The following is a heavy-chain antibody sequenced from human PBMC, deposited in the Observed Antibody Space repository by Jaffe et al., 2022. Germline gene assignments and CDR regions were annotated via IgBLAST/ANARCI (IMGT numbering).Heavy chain of an antibody. V-gene: IGHV4-59*01. Sequence: QVQLQESGPGLVKPSETLSLTCTVSGGSISSYYWSWIRQPPGKGLEWIGYIYYSGSTNYNPSLKSRVTISVDTSKNQFSLKLSSVTAADTAVYYCARDHRRGGARYFDYWGQGTLVTVSS. CDR2: IYYSGST. CDR3: ARDHRRGGARYFDY. CDR1: GGSISSYY. D-gene: IGHD1-26*01. J-gene: IGHJ4*02.